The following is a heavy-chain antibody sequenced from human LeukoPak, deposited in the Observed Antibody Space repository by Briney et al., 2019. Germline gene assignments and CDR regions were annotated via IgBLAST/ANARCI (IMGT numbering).Heavy chain of an antibody. D-gene: IGHD6-13*01. Sequence: GGSLRLSCAASGFTFSSYSMNWVRQAPGKGLEWVSYISSSSSTIYYADSVKGRFTISRDNSKNTLYLQMGSLRAEDMAVYYCARGERYSSSWYSGYGYWGQGTLVTVSS. CDR2: ISSSSSTI. V-gene: IGHV3-48*01. CDR1: GFTFSSYS. CDR3: ARGERYSSSWYSGYGY. J-gene: IGHJ4*02.